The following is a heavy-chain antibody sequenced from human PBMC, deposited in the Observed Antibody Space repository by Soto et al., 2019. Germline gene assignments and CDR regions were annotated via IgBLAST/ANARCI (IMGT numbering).Heavy chain of an antibody. V-gene: IGHV3-48*01. CDR1: GFIFSDYP. J-gene: IGHJ3*02. CDR3: ASEFLTIQDAFDI. CDR2: ISKTGRNI. D-gene: IGHD3-10*01. Sequence: WGSLRLSCAASGFIFSDYPMNWLRQAPGKGLEWVSYISKTGRNIYYADSVKGRFTISRDNSKNTLYLQMNSLRAEDTAVYYWASEFLTIQDAFDIWGQGTMGNVSS.